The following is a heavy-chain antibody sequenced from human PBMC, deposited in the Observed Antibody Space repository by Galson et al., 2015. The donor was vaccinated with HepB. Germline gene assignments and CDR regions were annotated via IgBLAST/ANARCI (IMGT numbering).Heavy chain of an antibody. CDR2: INGGGDYT. J-gene: IGHJ4*02. Sequence: SLRLSCTASGLTFISHTMCWVRQAPGKGLEWVSCINGGGDYTFYADSVKGWLTISRDNSKNTLYLQMNSLRAEDTAVYYCARRGGSNGWGDFDYWGQGLLVTVSS. CDR1: GLTFISHT. D-gene: IGHD6-19*01. V-gene: IGHV3-23*01. CDR3: ARRGGSNGWGDFDY.